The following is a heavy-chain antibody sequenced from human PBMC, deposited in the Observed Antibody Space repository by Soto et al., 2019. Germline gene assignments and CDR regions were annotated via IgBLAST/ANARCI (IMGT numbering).Heavy chain of an antibody. V-gene: IGHV3-15*01. CDR3: TTSFYGSGSLYYYGMDA. CDR1: GFTFSNAW. Sequence: GGSLRLSCAASGFTFSNAWMSWVRQAPGKGLEWVGRIKSKTDGGTTDYAAPVKGRFTISRDDSKNTLYLQMNSLKTEDTAVYYCTTSFYGSGSLYYYGMDAWGQGTTVTVS. J-gene: IGHJ6*02. CDR2: IKSKTDGGTT. D-gene: IGHD3-10*01.